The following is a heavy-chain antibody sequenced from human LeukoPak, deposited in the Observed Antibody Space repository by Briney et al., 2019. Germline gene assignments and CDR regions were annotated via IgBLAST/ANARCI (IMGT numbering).Heavy chain of an antibody. D-gene: IGHD3-3*01. CDR1: GYTFTSYD. CDR2: MNPNSGNT. V-gene: IGHV1-8*02. J-gene: IGHJ4*02. CDR3: ARARRFGVVINYFDY. Sequence: GASVKVSCKASGYTFTSYDINWVRQATGQGLEWMGWMNPNSGNTGYAQKFQGRVTMTRDTSTSTVYMELSSLRSEDTAVYYCARARRFGVVINYFDYWGQGTLVTVSS.